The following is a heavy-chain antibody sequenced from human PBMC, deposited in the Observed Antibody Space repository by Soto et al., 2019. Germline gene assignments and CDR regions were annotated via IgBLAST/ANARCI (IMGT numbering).Heavy chain of an antibody. CDR1: GYTFTSYG. D-gene: IGHD3-9*01. Sequence: QVQLVQSGAEVKKPGASVKVSCKASGYTFTSYGISWVRQAPGQGLEWMGWISAYNGNTNYAQELQGRVTMTTDTSTSTAYMELRSLRSDDTAVYYCARVLRYFDWLPRGVDYWGQGTLVTVSS. CDR2: ISAYNGNT. CDR3: ARVLRYFDWLPRGVDY. J-gene: IGHJ4*02. V-gene: IGHV1-18*01.